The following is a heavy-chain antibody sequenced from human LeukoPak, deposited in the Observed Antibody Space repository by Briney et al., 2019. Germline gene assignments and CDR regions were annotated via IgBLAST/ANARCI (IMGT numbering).Heavy chain of an antibody. J-gene: IGHJ4*02. CDR1: GFTVRSNY. Sequence: GGSLRLSCAASGFTVRSNYMTWVRQAPGKGLECDSVIYSGGSTYNADSVKGRFTISRDNSKNTLYLQMNSLRAEDTAVYYCARIINDYDSSGFFDYWGQGTLVTVS. D-gene: IGHD3-22*01. CDR2: IYSGGST. CDR3: ARIINDYDSSGFFDY. V-gene: IGHV3-53*01.